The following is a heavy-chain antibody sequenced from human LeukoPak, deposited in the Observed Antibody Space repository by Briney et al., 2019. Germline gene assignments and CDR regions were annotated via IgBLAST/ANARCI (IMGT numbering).Heavy chain of an antibody. V-gene: IGHV3-21*01. CDR1: GFTFSNYH. D-gene: IGHD6-19*01. J-gene: IGHJ4*02. CDR3: ARDRLPMYSSGWSGDY. Sequence: PGGSLRLSCVASGFTFSNYHMNWVRQAPGKGLEWVSSITTSSGYIHYSDSVRGRFTISRDNAKNSLYLQMNSLRAEDTAVYYCARDRLPMYSSGWSGDYWGQGTLVTVSS. CDR2: ITTSSGYI.